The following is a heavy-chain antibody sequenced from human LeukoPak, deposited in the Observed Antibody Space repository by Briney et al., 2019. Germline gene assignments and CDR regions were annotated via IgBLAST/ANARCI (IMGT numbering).Heavy chain of an antibody. CDR3: ARDSLLYGDYGEGGFDY. D-gene: IGHD4-17*01. CDR2: IYYSGST. Sequence: SETLSLTCTVSGGSISSSSYYWGWIRQPPGKGLEWIGSIYYSGSTYYNPSLKSRVTISVDTSKNQFSLKLSSVTAADTAVYYCARDSLLYGDYGEGGFDYWGQGTLVTVSS. CDR1: GGSISSSSYY. J-gene: IGHJ4*02. V-gene: IGHV4-39*02.